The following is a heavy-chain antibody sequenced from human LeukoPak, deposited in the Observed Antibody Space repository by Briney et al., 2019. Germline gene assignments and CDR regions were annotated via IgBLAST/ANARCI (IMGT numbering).Heavy chain of an antibody. V-gene: IGHV3-33*08. Sequence: GGSLRLSCAASGLTVNSNYMSWVRQAPGKGLEWVAVIWYDGSNKYYADSVKGRFTISRDNSKNTLYLQMNSLRAEDTAVYYCARDRGYGGNLRRGWDDYYYGMDVWGQGTTVTVSS. D-gene: IGHD4-23*01. CDR2: IWYDGSNK. CDR1: GLTVNSNY. CDR3: ARDRGYGGNLRRGWDDYYYGMDV. J-gene: IGHJ6*02.